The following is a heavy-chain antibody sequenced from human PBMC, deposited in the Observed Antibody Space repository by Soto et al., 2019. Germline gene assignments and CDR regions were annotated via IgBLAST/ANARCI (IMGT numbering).Heavy chain of an antibody. Sequence: QVQLVQSGAEVKKPGASVKVSCKASGYTFTSFDINWVRQATGQGLEWLGWMNPQSGATGYAQKFQGRVTMTRNTATGTAYMELRSPRSDGTAVYYCARPRVDLYHAAMDVWGQGTTVIVSS. CDR2: MNPQSGAT. V-gene: IGHV1-8*01. CDR1: GYTFTSFD. D-gene: IGHD3-16*01. J-gene: IGHJ6*02. CDR3: ARPRVDLYHAAMDV.